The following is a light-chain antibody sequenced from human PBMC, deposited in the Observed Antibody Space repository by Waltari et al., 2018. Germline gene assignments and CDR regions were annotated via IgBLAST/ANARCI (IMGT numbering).Light chain of an antibody. CDR2: EGS. J-gene: IGLJ3*02. V-gene: IGLV2-23*01. CDR1: SSDVGSYNL. CDR3: CSYAGSSTWV. Sequence: QSALTQPASVSGSPGQSITISCTGTSSDVGSYNLVSWYQQHPGKAPKRMIYEGSKRPSGVSIRCSGSKSGNTASLTISGLQAEDEADYYCCSYAGSSTWVFGGGTKLTVL.